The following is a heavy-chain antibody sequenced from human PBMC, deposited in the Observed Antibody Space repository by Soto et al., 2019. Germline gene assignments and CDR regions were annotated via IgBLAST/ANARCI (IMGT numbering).Heavy chain of an antibody. CDR3: AKDNRDGYNFYYYGMDV. J-gene: IGHJ6*02. V-gene: IGHV3-43*01. CDR2: ISWDGGST. Sequence: PGGSLRLSCAASGFPFDDYTMHWVRQAPGKGLEWVSLISWDGGSTYYADSVKGRFTISRDNSKNSLYLQMNSLRTEDTALYYCAKDNRDGYNFYYYGMDVWGQGTTVTVSS. CDR1: GFPFDDYT. D-gene: IGHD5-12*01.